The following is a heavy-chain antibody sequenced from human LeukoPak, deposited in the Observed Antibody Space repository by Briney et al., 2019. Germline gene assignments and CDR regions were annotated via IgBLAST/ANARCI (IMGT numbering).Heavy chain of an antibody. CDR3: AREFRSGYNSRWFDY. CDR2: IKQDGSEK. V-gene: IGHV3-7*01. Sequence: GGSPRLSCAASGFTFSNYYMNWVRQAPGKGLEWVANIKQDGSEKWYVDSVKGRFTISRDNAKNSLYLQMNSLRVEDTAVYYCAREFRSGYNSRWFDYWGQGTLVTVSS. J-gene: IGHJ5*01. CDR1: GFTFSNYY. D-gene: IGHD6-19*01.